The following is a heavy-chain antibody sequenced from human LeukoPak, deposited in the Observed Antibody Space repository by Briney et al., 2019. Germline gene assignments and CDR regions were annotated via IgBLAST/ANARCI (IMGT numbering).Heavy chain of an antibody. Sequence: PGGSLRLSCAASGFTVSSNYMSWVRQAPGKGLEWVSVIYSGGSTYYADSVKGRFTISRDNSKNTVYLQMNSLRAEDTAVYYCARDIGLSSGYGHWGQGTLVTVSS. CDR3: ARDIGLSSGYGH. V-gene: IGHV3-53*01. CDR2: IYSGGST. CDR1: GFTVSSNY. J-gene: IGHJ4*02. D-gene: IGHD3-22*01.